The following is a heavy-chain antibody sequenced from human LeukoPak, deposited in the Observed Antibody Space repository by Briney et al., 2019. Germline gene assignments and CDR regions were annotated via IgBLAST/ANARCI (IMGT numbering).Heavy chain of an antibody. J-gene: IGHJ4*02. V-gene: IGHV3-23*01. CDR2: ISGSGGST. D-gene: IGHD6-19*01. CDR3: ARDSALAQAVMFDY. Sequence: GGSLRLSCAASGFTFSSYAMSWVRQAPGKGLEWVSAISGSGGSTYYADSVKGRFTISRDNSKNTLYLQMNSLRAEDTAVYYCARDSALAQAVMFDYWGQGTLVTVSS. CDR1: GFTFSSYA.